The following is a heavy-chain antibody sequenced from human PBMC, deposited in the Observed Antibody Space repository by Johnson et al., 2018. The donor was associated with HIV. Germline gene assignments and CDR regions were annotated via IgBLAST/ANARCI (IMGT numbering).Heavy chain of an antibody. Sequence: VQLVESGGGLVQPGRYLRLSCTASGFTFDDYAMNWVRQAPGKGLEWVSFIRSKTYGGTTDYAASVKGRFTISRDNAKNTVYLQMNSLRVEDTAVYYCARDRSSWYGGDAFDIWGQGTMVTVSS. CDR2: IRSKTYGGTT. V-gene: IGHV3-49*04. J-gene: IGHJ3*02. CDR3: ARDRSSWYGGDAFDI. CDR1: GFTFDDYA. D-gene: IGHD6-13*01.